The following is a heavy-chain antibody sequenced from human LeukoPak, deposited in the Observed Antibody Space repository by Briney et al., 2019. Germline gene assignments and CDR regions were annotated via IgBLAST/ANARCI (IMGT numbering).Heavy chain of an antibody. J-gene: IGHJ3*02. Sequence: SETLSLTCTVSGGSISSYYWSWIRQPPGKGLEWIGYIYYSGSTNYNPSLKSRVTISVDTSKNQFSLKLSSVTAADTAVYYCARQPRGYSGYGDAFDIWGQGTMVTVSS. CDR1: GGSISSYY. CDR3: ARQPRGYSGYGDAFDI. V-gene: IGHV4-59*08. D-gene: IGHD5-12*01. CDR2: IYYSGST.